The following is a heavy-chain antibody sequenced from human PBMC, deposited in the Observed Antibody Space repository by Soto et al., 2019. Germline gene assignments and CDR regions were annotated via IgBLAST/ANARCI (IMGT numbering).Heavy chain of an antibody. V-gene: IGHV3-33*01. CDR1: GFTFSSYG. D-gene: IGHD3-16*01. J-gene: IGHJ6*02. CDR3: GRYFGGTRGSYGMDV. Sequence: GGSLRLSCAASGFTFSSYGMHWVRQAPGKGLEWVAVIWYDGSNKYYADSVKGRFTISRDNSKNTLYLQMSSLRAEDTAVYYCGRYFGGTRGSYGMDVGGQGTTVTVSS. CDR2: IWYDGSNK.